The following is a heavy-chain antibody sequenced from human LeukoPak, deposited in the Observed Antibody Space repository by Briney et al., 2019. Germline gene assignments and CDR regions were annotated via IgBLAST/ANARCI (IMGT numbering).Heavy chain of an antibody. D-gene: IGHD2-2*02. CDR2: ISSNGGST. V-gene: IGHV3-64*01. Sequence: PGGSLRLSCAASGFTFSSYAMHWVRQAPGKGLEYVSAISSNGGSTYYANSVKGRFTISRDNSKNTLYLQMGSLRAEDMAVYYCPRVPYCSSTSCYSDYYYMDVWDKGTTVTVSS. CDR1: GFTFSSYA. CDR3: PRVPYCSSTSCYSDYYYMDV. J-gene: IGHJ6*03.